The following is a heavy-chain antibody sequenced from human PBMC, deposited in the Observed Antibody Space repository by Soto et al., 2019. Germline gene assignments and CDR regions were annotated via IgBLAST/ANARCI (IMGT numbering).Heavy chain of an antibody. J-gene: IGHJ6*02. D-gene: IGHD6-19*01. Sequence: GGSLRLSCAASGFTFSSYDMHWVRQATGKGLEWVSAIGTAGDTYYPGSVKGRFTISRENAKNSLYLQMNSLRAEDTAVYYCARVRGDSSGWWFSFGMDVWGQGTTVTVSS. CDR2: IGTAGDT. CDR1: GFTFSSYD. V-gene: IGHV3-13*01. CDR3: ARVRGDSSGWWFSFGMDV.